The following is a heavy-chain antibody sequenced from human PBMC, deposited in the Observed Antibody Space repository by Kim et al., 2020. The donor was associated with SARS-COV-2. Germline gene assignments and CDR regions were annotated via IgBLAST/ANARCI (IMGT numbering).Heavy chain of an antibody. V-gene: IGHV4-39*01. Sequence: TDYTPSLQSRVTIAVDTSKNQFSLKLGSVTAADTAVYYCARLGQLDAFDIWGQGTMVTVSS. D-gene: IGHD3-16*01. CDR2: T. CDR3: ARLGQLDAFDI. J-gene: IGHJ3*02.